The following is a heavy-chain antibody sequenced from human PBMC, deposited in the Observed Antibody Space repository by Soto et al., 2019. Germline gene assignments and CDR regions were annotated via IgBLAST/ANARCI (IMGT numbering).Heavy chain of an antibody. CDR1: GITISNYP. CDR2: ISCSGDRT. D-gene: IGHD3-22*01. V-gene: IGHV3-23*01. CDR3: VKDDGGYPSTAPH. Sequence: EVQLLESGGGLVQPGGSLRLSCAASGITISNYPMSWVRQAPGKGLDWVSGISCSGDRTYYADSAKGRFTISKDISKDSLSLQLDNLGVEDTDVYFCVKDDGGYPSTAPHWGQGTLVTVSS. J-gene: IGHJ1*01.